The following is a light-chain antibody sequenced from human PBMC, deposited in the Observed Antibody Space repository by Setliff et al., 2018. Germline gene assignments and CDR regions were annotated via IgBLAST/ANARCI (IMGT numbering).Light chain of an antibody. CDR1: SNDVGAYNY. V-gene: IGLV2-8*01. J-gene: IGLJ1*01. CDR3: SSYTSSINPYV. Sequence: HSVLTQPPSASGSPGQSLTISCTGTSNDVGAYNYVSWYQQHPGKAPKLMIYEVTKRPSGVPDRFSGSKSGNTASLTVSGLQGEDEADYYCSSYTSSINPYVFGTGTKVTVL. CDR2: EVT.